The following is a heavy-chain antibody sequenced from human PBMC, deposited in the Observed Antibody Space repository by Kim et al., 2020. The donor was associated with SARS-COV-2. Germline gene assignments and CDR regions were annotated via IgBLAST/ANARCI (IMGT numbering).Heavy chain of an antibody. Sequence: GGSLRLSCAASGFNFSSYGMHWVRQAPGKGLEWVAVIWYDGSNKYYADSVKGRFTISRDNSKNTLYLQMNSLRAEDTAVYYCARDLYFSYYFDYWGQGTLLTLSS. D-gene: IGHD3-10*01. J-gene: IGHJ4*02. CDR3: ARDLYFSYYFDY. CDR2: IWYDGSNK. CDR1: GFNFSSYG. V-gene: IGHV3-33*01.